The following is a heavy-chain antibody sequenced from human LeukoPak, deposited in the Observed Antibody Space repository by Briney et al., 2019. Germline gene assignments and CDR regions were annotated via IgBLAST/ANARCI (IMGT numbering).Heavy chain of an antibody. J-gene: IGHJ4*02. V-gene: IGHV3-23*01. CDR2: ISGSGGDT. Sequence: PGRSLRLSCAASGFTFSSYAMSWVRQAPGKGLEWVSAISGSGGDTYYADSAKGRFTISRDNSKNTLYVQMNSLRAEDTAIYYCAKGGWLEYWGQGTLVTVSS. D-gene: IGHD6-19*01. CDR3: AKGGWLEY. CDR1: GFTFSSYA.